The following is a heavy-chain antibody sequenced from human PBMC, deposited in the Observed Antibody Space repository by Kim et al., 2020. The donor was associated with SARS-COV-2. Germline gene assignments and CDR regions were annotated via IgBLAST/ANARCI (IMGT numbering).Heavy chain of an antibody. CDR2: IKQDGGEK. CDR3: ARGGSSSSGWFDP. V-gene: IGHV3-7*01. Sequence: GGSLRLSCAASGFTFSNFWMSWVRQAPERGLEWVANIKQDGGEKYFVDSVKGRFTISRDNTKNSLYLQMNSLRAEDAAVYYCARGGSSSSGWFDPWGQGT. J-gene: IGHJ5*02. D-gene: IGHD6-6*01. CDR1: GFTFSNFW.